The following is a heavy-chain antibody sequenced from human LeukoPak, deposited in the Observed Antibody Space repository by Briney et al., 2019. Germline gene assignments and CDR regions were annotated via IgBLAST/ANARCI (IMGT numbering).Heavy chain of an antibody. CDR2: ISAYNGST. CDR3: AREGGGDSSGYYSYNWFDP. J-gene: IGHJ5*02. V-gene: IGHV1-18*04. CDR1: GYTFTSYG. Sequence: GASVKVSCKASGYTFTSYGISWVRQAPGQGLEWMGWISAYNGSTNYAQKFQGRVTMTRDTSISTAYMELSRLRSDDTAVYYCAREGGGDSSGYYSYNWFDPWGQGTLVTVSS. D-gene: IGHD3-22*01.